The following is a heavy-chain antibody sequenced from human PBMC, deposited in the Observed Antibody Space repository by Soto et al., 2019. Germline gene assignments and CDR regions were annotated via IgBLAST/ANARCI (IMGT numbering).Heavy chain of an antibody. J-gene: IGHJ3*02. CDR3: ARESYYDSSGYSGDAFDI. CDR2: INPSGGST. D-gene: IGHD3-22*01. Sequence: ASVKISCKASGYTFTSYYMHWVRQAPGQGLEWMGIINPSGGSTSYAQKFQGRVTMTRDTSTSTVYMELSSLRSEDTAVYYCARESYYDSSGYSGDAFDIWGQGTMVTVSS. CDR1: GYTFTSYY. V-gene: IGHV1-46*01.